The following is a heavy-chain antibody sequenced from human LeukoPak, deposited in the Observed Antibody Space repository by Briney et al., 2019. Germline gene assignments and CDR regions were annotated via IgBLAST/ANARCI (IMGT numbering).Heavy chain of an antibody. J-gene: IGHJ6*03. CDR1: GGTFSSYA. Sequence: SVKVSCKASGGTFSSYAISWVRQAPGQGLEWMGGIIPIFGTANYAQKFQGRVTITADESTSTAYMELSSLRSEDTAVYYCARGYNWNDLLNYYYYYMDVWGKGTTVTVSS. CDR2: IIPIFGTA. CDR3: ARGYNWNDLLNYYYYYMDV. V-gene: IGHV1-69*13. D-gene: IGHD1-1*01.